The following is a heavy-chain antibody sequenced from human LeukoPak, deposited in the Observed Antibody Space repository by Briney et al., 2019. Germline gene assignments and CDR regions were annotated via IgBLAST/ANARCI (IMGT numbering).Heavy chain of an antibody. CDR2: MSGSSDVK. V-gene: IGHV3-23*01. Sequence: GGSLRLSCAASGFMFSDYSMSWVRQAPGKRLEWVAVMSGSSDVKFYADSVKGRFTISRDNSKNTLYLQMNSLRAEDTAVYYCAGSRWLLAFDIWGQGTMVTVSS. D-gene: IGHD5-12*01. CDR3: AGSRWLLAFDI. J-gene: IGHJ3*02. CDR1: GFMFSDYS.